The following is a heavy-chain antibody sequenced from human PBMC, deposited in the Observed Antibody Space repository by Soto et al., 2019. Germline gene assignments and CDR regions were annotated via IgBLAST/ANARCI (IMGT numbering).Heavy chain of an antibody. CDR3: AKEWSSGWTAFGY. J-gene: IGHJ4*02. D-gene: IGHD6-19*01. CDR2: ISYDGSTK. CDR1: GFTFSSYG. V-gene: IGHV3-30*18. Sequence: QVQLVESGGGVVQPGRSLRLSCAASGFTFSSYGMHWVRQAPGKGLEWVAVISYDGSTKYYADSVKGRFTISRDNSKNTLYLQMNSMRAEDTAVDYCAKEWSSGWTAFGYWGQGTLVTVSS.